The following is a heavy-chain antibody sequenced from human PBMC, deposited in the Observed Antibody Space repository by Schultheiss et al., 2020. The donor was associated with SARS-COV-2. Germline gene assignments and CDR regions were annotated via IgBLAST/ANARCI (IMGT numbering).Heavy chain of an antibody. CDR1: GFTFSSYE. CDR2: ISSSGSTI. D-gene: IGHD4-11*01. CDR3: ARDDLYSNYEFDY. J-gene: IGHJ4*02. V-gene: IGHV3-48*03. Sequence: GGSLRLSCAASGFTFSSYEMNWVRQAPGKGLEWVSYISSSGSTIYYADSAKGRFTISRDNAKNSLYLQMNSLRAEDTAVYYCARDDLYSNYEFDYWGQGTLVTVSS.